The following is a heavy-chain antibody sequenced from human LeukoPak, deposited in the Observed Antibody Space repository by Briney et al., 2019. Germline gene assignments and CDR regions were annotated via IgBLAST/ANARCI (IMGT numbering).Heavy chain of an antibody. CDR2: IYYSGST. D-gene: IGHD6-13*01. CDR1: GGSISSGGYY. V-gene: IGHV4-61*08. Sequence: SETLSLTCTVSGGSISSGGYYWSWIRQPPGKGLEWIGYIYYSGSTNYNPSLKSRVTISVDTSKNQFSLKLSSVTAADTAVYYCAGNDDSSSWYGPPFVFDPWGQGTLVTVSS. CDR3: AGNDDSSSWYGPPFVFDP. J-gene: IGHJ5*02.